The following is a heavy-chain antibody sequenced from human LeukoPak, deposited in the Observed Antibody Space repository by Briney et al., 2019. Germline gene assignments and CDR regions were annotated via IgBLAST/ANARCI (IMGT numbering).Heavy chain of an antibody. V-gene: IGHV3-23*01. CDR1: GFTFSSYA. J-gene: IGHJ6*02. CDR2: ISGSGGST. D-gene: IGHD2-2*01. Sequence: GGSLRLSCAASGFTFSSYAMSWVRQAPGKGLEWVSAISGSGGSTYYADSVKGRFTISRDNSKNTLYLQMNSLRAEDTAVYYCARGYCSSTSCTDYYYGMDVWGQGTTVTVSS. CDR3: ARGYCSSTSCTDYYYGMDV.